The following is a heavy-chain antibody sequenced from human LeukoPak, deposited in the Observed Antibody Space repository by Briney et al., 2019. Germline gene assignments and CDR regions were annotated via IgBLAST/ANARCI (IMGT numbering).Heavy chain of an antibody. CDR1: GFTFSHYA. V-gene: IGHV3-23*01. J-gene: IGHJ5*02. D-gene: IGHD2-2*02. CDR3: ARTLLYTTPYPDHNWFDP. CDR2: MTGTGDNT. Sequence: RSGGSLRLSCAASGFTFSHYAMSWVRQAPGKGLDWVSSMTGTGDNTYYADSVKGRFTISRDNSKNTLYLQMNGLRAEDTAVYYCARTLLYTTPYPDHNWFDPWGQGTLVTVSS.